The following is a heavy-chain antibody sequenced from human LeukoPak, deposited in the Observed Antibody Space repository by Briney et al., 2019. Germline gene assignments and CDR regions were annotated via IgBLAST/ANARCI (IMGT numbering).Heavy chain of an antibody. CDR3: ARGLCGGDCHDY. CDR2: ISSNSDYI. CDR1: GFTFSSYH. Sequence: GGSLRLSCAASGFTFSSYHINWVRQAPGKGLEWVSSISSNSDYIYYADSVKGRFTISRDNAKNSLYLQMNSLRAEDTAVYYCARGLCGGDCHDYWGQGTLVTVSS. D-gene: IGHD2-21*01. J-gene: IGHJ4*02. V-gene: IGHV3-21*01.